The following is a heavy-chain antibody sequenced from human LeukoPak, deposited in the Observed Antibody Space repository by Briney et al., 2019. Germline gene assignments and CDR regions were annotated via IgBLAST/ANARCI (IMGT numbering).Heavy chain of an antibody. V-gene: IGHV1-2*02. CDR2: INPNSGGT. CDR3: ARDRGGSRTEYYYYGMDV. J-gene: IGHJ6*02. CDR1: GYTFTDYH. D-gene: IGHD2-15*01. Sequence: ASVKVSCKASGYTFTDYHMHWVRQAPGQGLEWMGWINPNSGGTNYAQKFQGRVTMTRDTSISTAYMELSRLRSDDTAVYYCARDRGGSRTEYYYYGMDVWGQGTTVTVSS.